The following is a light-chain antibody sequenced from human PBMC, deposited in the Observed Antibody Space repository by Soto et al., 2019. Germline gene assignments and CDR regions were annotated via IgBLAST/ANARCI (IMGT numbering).Light chain of an antibody. Sequence: DIQMTQSPSTLYGSVGDRVTITCRASQTISSWLAWYQQKPGKAPKRLIYKASTLKSGVPSRFSGSGSGTEFTLTISSLQPDDVATYYCQHYNSYSEAFGQGTKVELK. CDR2: KAS. CDR3: QHYNSYSEA. V-gene: IGKV1-5*03. J-gene: IGKJ1*01. CDR1: QTISSW.